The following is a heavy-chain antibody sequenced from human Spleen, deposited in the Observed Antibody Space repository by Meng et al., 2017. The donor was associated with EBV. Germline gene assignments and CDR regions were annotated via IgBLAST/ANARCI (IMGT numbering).Heavy chain of an antibody. Sequence: QVQLQQWGQGVFKTSETLSLPCAVYGWSFNGYYWSWVRQSPAKGLEWIGEVNHGASTNYNPSLKSRVTISLDKSKNQFSLKLTSLTAADTAVYYCATAGTGVTGDRWHFDHWGRGTLVTVSS. CDR1: GWSFNGYY. J-gene: IGHJ2*01. CDR3: ATAGTGVTGDRWHFDH. V-gene: IGHV4-34*02. CDR2: VNHGAST. D-gene: IGHD7-27*01.